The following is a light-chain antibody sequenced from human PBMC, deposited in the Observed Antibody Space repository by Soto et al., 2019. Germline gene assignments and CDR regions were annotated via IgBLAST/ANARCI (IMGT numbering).Light chain of an antibody. CDR2: WAS. CDR3: ELDYGRPQV. V-gene: IGKV4-1*01. CDR1: QGVFYSANSKYY. Sequence: MMASPAAEPLDVCVGERASMDCKSSQGVFYSANSKYYLACYQQKPGQPPKLLIYWASTRESGVPGRFSGSGVGAYFSLTISFLQSGVLSALFIELDYGRPQVFSQGTKVDIK. J-gene: IGKJ1*01.